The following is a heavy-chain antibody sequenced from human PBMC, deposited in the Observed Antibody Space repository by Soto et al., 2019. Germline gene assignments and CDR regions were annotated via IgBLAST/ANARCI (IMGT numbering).Heavy chain of an antibody. J-gene: IGHJ6*02. D-gene: IGHD1-7*01. CDR2: TFYKSKWYN. CDR1: GDTVSRYSAA. Sequence: QVQLQQSGPGLVRPSQTLSLTCAISGDTVSRYSAAWNWIRQSPSRGLELLGRTFYKSKWYNEYAVSVKSRISLSTDTSTNQFSLLLSSVTPEDTAEYYCTRGKLSYYAMAVWGQGTTVTVSS. V-gene: IGHV6-1*01. CDR3: TRGKLSYYAMAV.